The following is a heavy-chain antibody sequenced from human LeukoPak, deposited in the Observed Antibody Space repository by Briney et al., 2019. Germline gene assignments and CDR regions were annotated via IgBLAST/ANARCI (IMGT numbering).Heavy chain of an antibody. Sequence: GGSLRLSCAASGFTFSSYSMNWVRQAPGKGLEWVSSISSSSSYIYYADSVKGRFTISRDNAKNSLYLQMNSLRAEDTAVYYCATSDYYDSSGFYTPVDYWGQGTLVTVSS. D-gene: IGHD3-22*01. CDR2: ISSSSSYI. CDR3: ATSDYYDSSGFYTPVDY. J-gene: IGHJ4*02. V-gene: IGHV3-21*01. CDR1: GFTFSSYS.